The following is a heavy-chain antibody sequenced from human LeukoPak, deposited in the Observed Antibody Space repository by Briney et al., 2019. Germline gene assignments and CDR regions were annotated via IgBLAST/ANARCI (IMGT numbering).Heavy chain of an antibody. CDR3: ARKVDIAVAGYDY. D-gene: IGHD6-13*01. J-gene: IGHJ4*02. Sequence: GESLKISCKGSGYSFTSYWIAWVRQMPGKGLEWMGIIYPCDSDTRYSPSFQGQVTISADKSISTAYLQWSSLKASDTAMYYCARKVDIAVAGYDYWGQGTLITVSS. CDR2: IYPCDSDT. V-gene: IGHV5-51*01. CDR1: GYSFTSYW.